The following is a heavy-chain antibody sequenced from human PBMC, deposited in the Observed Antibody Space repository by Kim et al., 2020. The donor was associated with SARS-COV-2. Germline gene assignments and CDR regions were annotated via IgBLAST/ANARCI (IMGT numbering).Heavy chain of an antibody. V-gene: IGHV1-46*01. CDR3: ARDSNLSIAAAAGYFQH. D-gene: IGHD6-13*01. J-gene: IGHJ1*01. Sequence: FQGRVTMTRDTSTSTVYMELSSLRSEDTAVYYCARDSNLSIAAAAGYFQHWGQGTLVTVSS.